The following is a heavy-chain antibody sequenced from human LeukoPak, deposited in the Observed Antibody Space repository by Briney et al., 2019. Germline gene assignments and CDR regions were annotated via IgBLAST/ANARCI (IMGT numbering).Heavy chain of an antibody. J-gene: IGHJ3*02. D-gene: IGHD3-22*01. V-gene: IGHV3-15*01. Sequence: GGSVRLSCATSGFTFGNAWLSWVRQAPGKGLEWVGRIISKTAGETTHYAAPVKGRFTVSRDDSKSTLYLQMSSLKTEDTALYYCTASSGSDAFDIWGQGTMVTVSS. CDR2: IISKTAGETT. CDR3: TASSGSDAFDI. CDR1: GFTFGNAW.